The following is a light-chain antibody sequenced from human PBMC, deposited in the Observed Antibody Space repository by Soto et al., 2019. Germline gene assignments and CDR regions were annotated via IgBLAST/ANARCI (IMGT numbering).Light chain of an antibody. CDR3: QQRSNWPPIT. V-gene: IGKV3-11*01. CDR1: QSVSSY. Sequence: EIVLTQSPATPSLSPGERATLSCRASQSVSSYLAWYQQKPGQAPRLLIYDASNRATGIPARFSGSGSGTDFTPTISSLEPEDFAVYYCQQRSNWPPITFGQGTRLEIK. CDR2: DAS. J-gene: IGKJ5*01.